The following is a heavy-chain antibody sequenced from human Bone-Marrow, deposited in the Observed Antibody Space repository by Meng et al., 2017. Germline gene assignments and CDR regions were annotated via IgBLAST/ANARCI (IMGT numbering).Heavy chain of an antibody. CDR3: ARGQLILRT. CDR1: GESFNNGYY. V-gene: IGHV4-34*01. J-gene: IGHJ4*02. Sequence: QALLQQWGAGLFKPSETLTLPCTVYGESFNNGYYWTWIRQPPGKGLEWIGEINHSGGTDYNPSLKSRVTISQDTSKNQFSLKLNSVTAADTAVYFCARGQLILRTWGQGTLVTVSS. CDR2: INHSGGT. D-gene: IGHD1-1*01.